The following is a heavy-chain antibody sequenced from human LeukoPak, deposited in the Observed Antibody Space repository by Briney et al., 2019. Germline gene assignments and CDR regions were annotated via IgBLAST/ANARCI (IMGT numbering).Heavy chain of an antibody. CDR1: GASISTYY. CDR2: IYYSGST. D-gene: IGHD5-24*01. J-gene: IGHJ4*02. V-gene: IGHV4-59*01. CDR3: ARGRDGYSN. Sequence: PSETLSLTCTVSGASISTYYWSWIRQPPGKGLEWIGFIYYSGSTDCNPSLKSRVTMSVDTSKNQFSLNLSSVTAADTAVYYCARGRDGYSNWGQGTLVTVSS.